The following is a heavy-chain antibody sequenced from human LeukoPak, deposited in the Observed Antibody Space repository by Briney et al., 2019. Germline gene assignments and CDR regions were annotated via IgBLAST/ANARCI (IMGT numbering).Heavy chain of an antibody. J-gene: IGHJ6*02. CDR2: ISAYNGNT. D-gene: IGHD3-10*01. V-gene: IGHV1-18*01. CDR1: GYTFTSYG. Sequence: ASVKVSCKASGYTFTSYGISWVRQAPGQGLEWMGWISAYNGNTNYAQKLQGRVTMTTDTSTSTAYMELRSLRSDDTAVYYCARDYRMVRGAIRYYYYGMGVWGQGTTVTVSS. CDR3: ARDYRMVRGAIRYYYYGMGV.